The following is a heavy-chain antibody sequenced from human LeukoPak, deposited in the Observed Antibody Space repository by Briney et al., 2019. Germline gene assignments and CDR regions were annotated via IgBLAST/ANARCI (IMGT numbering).Heavy chain of an antibody. V-gene: IGHV3-23*01. D-gene: IGHD2-21*01. J-gene: IGHJ4*02. Sequence: GGSLRLSCAASGFTFSSYAMSWVRQAPGKGLEWVSAISGSGGSTLYADSVKGRFTISRDNSKSTLYLQMNSLRAEDTAVYYCAKDFRYCGGDCSDYWGQGTLVTVSS. CDR3: AKDFRYCGGDCSDY. CDR2: ISGSGGST. CDR1: GFTFSSYA.